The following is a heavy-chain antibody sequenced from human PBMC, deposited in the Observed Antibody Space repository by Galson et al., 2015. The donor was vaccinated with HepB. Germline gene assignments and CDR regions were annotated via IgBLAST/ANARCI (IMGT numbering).Heavy chain of an antibody. D-gene: IGHD3-16*01. CDR2: VNPNSGGA. CDR1: GYVFTDFY. J-gene: IGHJ4*02. Sequence: SVKVSCKASGYVFTDFYMHWVRQAPGQGLEWMGRVNPNSGGANYAQKFQGRVTLTKDTSISTAYMELSSLRSDDTAVYYCARRPNMGVDYWGQGTLVTVSS. CDR3: ARRPNMGVDY. V-gene: IGHV1-2*06.